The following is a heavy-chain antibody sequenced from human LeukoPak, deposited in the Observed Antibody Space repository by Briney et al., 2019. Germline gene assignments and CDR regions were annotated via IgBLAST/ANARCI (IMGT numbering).Heavy chain of an antibody. CDR1: GFTVSSNY. D-gene: IGHD5-24*01. J-gene: IGHJ4*02. CDR2: IYSGGST. V-gene: IGHV3-53*01. Sequence: GGSLRLSCAASGFTVSSNYMSWVRQAPGKGLEWVSVIYSGGSTYYADSVKGRFTISRDNSKNTLYLQMNSLRAEDTAVYYFASSFYGFFYYGGRETGVTVSS. CDR3: ASSFYGFFYY.